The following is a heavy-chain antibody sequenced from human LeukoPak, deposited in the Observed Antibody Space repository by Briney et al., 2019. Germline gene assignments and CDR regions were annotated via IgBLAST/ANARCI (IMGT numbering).Heavy chain of an antibody. V-gene: IGHV3-74*01. Sequence: PGGSLRLSCAASGNYWMHWVRQAPGKGLVWVSHINSDGSWTSYADSVKGRFTISKDNAKNTVYLQMNSLRAEDTAVYYCARPRSPGVYYYYGMDVWGQGTTVTVSS. D-gene: IGHD3-3*01. CDR1: GNYW. CDR2: INSDGSWT. J-gene: IGHJ6*02. CDR3: ARPRSPGVYYYYGMDV.